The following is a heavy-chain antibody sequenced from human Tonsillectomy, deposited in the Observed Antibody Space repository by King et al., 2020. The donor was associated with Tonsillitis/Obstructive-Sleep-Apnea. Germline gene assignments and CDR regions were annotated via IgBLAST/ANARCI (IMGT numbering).Heavy chain of an antibody. V-gene: IGHV4-39*01. CDR3: ARLMATIYDY. Sequence: LQLQESGPGLVKPSETLSLTCTVTGGSISSSSYYWGWIRQPPGKGLEWIGSIYYSGSTYYNPSLKSRVTISVDTSKNQFSLKLSSVTAADTAVYYCARLMATIYDYWGQGTLVTVSS. CDR1: GGSISSSSYY. CDR2: IYYSGST. J-gene: IGHJ4*02. D-gene: IGHD5-24*01.